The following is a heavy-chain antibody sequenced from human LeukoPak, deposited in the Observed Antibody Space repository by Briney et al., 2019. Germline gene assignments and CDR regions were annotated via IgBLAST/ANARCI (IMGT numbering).Heavy chain of an antibody. CDR3: ARDGGIWYFDY. D-gene: IGHD3-16*01. CDR2: IWYDGSNK. J-gene: IGHJ4*02. CDR1: GFTFSSYV. Sequence: GRSLRLSCAASGFTFSSYVMHWVRHAPGKGLEWVAVIWYDGSNKYYADSVKGRFTISRDNSKKTLYLQMNSLIAEDTAVYYCARDGGIWYFDYWGQGTLVTVSS. V-gene: IGHV3-33*01.